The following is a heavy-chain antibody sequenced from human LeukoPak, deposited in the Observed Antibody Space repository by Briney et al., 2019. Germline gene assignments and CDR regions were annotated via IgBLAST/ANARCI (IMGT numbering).Heavy chain of an antibody. CDR3: ARGRKYDFWSGYYTELYYFDY. Sequence: ASMKVSCKVSGYTLTELSMHWVRQAPGKGLEWMGGFDPEDGETIYAQKLQGRVTMTTDTSTSTAYMELRSLRSDDTAVYYCARGRKYDFWSGYYTELYYFDYWGQGTLVTVSS. J-gene: IGHJ4*02. V-gene: IGHV1-24*01. CDR2: FDPEDGET. CDR1: GYTLTELS. D-gene: IGHD3-3*01.